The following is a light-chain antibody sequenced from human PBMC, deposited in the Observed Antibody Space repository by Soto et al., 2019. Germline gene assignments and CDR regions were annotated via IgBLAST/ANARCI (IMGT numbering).Light chain of an antibody. CDR2: NNN. CDR3: AAWDDSLREV. CDR1: SSNIGSNA. Sequence: QSVLTQPPSASTTPGQSVTISCSGSSSNIGSNAVNWYQQFPGTAPKLLIYNNNQRPSGVPDRFSGSKSGTSASLAISGLQSGDEADYYCAAWDDSLREVFGTGTKVTVL. J-gene: IGLJ1*01. V-gene: IGLV1-44*01.